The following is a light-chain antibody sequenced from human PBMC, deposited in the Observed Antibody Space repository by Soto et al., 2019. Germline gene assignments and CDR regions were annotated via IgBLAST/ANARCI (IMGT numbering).Light chain of an antibody. J-gene: IGKJ1*01. Sequence: DIQMTQSPSTLSASVGDRVTITCRASQSISSWLAWYQQKPGKAPTVLIYDASSLESGVPSRFRGSGSGTEFPLTISRLQPDDFATYYCQQYSSSWTFGQGTKVQV. CDR1: QSISSW. CDR2: DAS. V-gene: IGKV1-5*01. CDR3: QQYSSSWT.